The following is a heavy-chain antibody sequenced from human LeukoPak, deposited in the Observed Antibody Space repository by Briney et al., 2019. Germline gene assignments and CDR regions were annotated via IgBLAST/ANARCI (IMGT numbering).Heavy chain of an antibody. J-gene: IGHJ4*02. CDR2: ISAYSGNT. V-gene: IGHV1-18*01. Sequence: ASVKVSCKASGYTFTSYGIIWVRQAPGQGLEWMGRISAYSGNTNYAQNLQGRVTMTTDTSTSTAYMEVRSLRSDDTAVYYCARDYGSGSYRFDYWGQGTLVTVSS. CDR1: GYTFTSYG. CDR3: ARDYGSGSYRFDY. D-gene: IGHD3-10*01.